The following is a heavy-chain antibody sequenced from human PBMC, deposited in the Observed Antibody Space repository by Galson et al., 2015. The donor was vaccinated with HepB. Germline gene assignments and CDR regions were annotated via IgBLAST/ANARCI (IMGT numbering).Heavy chain of an antibody. D-gene: IGHD3-10*01. V-gene: IGHV1-2*06. Sequence: SVKVSCKASGYTFIGYYMHWVRQAPGQGLAWMGRINPNSGGTDYVQKFQGRVTMTRDTSISTAYMELSRLRSDDTAVYYCAREERVQGVLLYFYMDAWGKGTTVTVSS. CDR2: INPNSGGT. CDR1: GYTFIGYY. J-gene: IGHJ6*03. CDR3: AREERVQGVLLYFYMDA.